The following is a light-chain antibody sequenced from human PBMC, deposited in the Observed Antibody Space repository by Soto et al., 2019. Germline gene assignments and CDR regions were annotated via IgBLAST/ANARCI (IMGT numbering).Light chain of an antibody. V-gene: IGKV3-15*01. J-gene: IGKJ4*01. Sequence: EIVITQSPGTLSVSPGERATLSCRASQSVSSNLAWYQQKPGQAPRLLIYGAPTRATGIPARFSGSGSGTEFTLTISSLQSEDFAVYYCQQYNNWPPLTFGGGTKVEIK. CDR3: QQYNNWPPLT. CDR1: QSVSSN. CDR2: GAP.